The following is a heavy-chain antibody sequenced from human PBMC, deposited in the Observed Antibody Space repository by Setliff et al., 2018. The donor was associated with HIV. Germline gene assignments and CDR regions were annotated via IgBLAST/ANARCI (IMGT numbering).Heavy chain of an antibody. D-gene: IGHD4-17*01. CDR2: IPHNGGT. V-gene: IGHV4-38-2*01. J-gene: IGHJ3*02. CDR3: ARHSLGNIGDYIRIGAIDI. Sequence: ETLSLTCAVSGYSIGSGSFWGWIRQPPGKGLEWIATIPHNGGTYYNPDPSLTGRVTISVDTSKNQFSLRLNSVTAADTAVYYCARHSLGNIGDYIRIGAIDIWGQGTMVTVSS. CDR1: GYSIGSGSF.